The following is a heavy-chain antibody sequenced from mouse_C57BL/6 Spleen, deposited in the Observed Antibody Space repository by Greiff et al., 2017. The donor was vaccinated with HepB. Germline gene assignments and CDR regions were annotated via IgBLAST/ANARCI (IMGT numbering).Heavy chain of an antibody. D-gene: IGHD1-1*01. J-gene: IGHJ4*01. V-gene: IGHV1-22*01. CDR2: INPNNGGT. CDR1: GYTFTDYN. Sequence: EVQLVESGPELVKPGASVKMSCKASGYTFTDYNMHWVKQSHGKSLEWIGYINPNNGGTSYNQKFKGKATLTVNKSSSTAYMELRSLTSEDSAVYYCARTLTVVAHYYAMDYWGQGTSVTVSS. CDR3: ARTLTVVAHYYAMDY.